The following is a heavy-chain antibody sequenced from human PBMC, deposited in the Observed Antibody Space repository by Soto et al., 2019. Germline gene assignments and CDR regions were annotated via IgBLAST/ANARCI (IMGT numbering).Heavy chain of an antibody. CDR1: GFTFSSYA. D-gene: IGHD3-3*01. CDR3: AREGYDFWSGYWGRFYAFDI. Sequence: PGGSLRLSCAASGFTFSSYAMSWVRQAPGKGLEWFSYISSSGSTIYYADSVKGRFTISRDNAKNSLYLQMNSLRAEDTAVYYCAREGYDFWSGYWGRFYAFDIWGQGTMVTVSS. CDR2: ISSSGSTI. J-gene: IGHJ3*02. V-gene: IGHV3-48*04.